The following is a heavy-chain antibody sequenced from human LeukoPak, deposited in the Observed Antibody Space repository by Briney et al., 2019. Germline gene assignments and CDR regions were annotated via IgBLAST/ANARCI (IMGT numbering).Heavy chain of an antibody. V-gene: IGHV3-23*01. CDR3: AKDIVVVRDIYYYGMDV. CDR2: ISGSGGST. CDR1: GFTFSSYA. J-gene: IGHJ6*04. Sequence: GGSLRLSCAASGFTFSSYAMSWVRQAPGKGLKWVSAISGSGGSTYCADSVKGRFTISRDNSKNTLYLQMNSLRAEDTAVYYCAKDIVVVRDIYYYGMDVWGKGTTVTVSS. D-gene: IGHD2-15*01.